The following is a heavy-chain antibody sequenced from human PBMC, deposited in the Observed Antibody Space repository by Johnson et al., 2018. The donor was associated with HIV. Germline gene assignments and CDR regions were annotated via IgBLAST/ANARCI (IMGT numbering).Heavy chain of an antibody. Sequence: QVQLVESGGGVVQPGGSLRLSCVASGFTFSSYGIHWVRQAPGKGLEWVAFIRYDGSNKYYADSVRGRFTVSRDNSKNTMYLQMNSLRAEDTALYYCARAPRWSQTFDLWGQGTMVTVSS. CDR2: IRYDGSNK. J-gene: IGHJ3*01. CDR1: GFTFSSYG. D-gene: IGHD2-15*01. CDR3: ARAPRWSQTFDL. V-gene: IGHV3-30*02.